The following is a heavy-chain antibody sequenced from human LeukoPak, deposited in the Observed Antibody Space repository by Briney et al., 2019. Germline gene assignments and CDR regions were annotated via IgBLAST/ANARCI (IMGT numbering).Heavy chain of an antibody. CDR1: GFTFSTYA. V-gene: IGHV3-9*01. Sequence: GGSLRLSCAASGFTFSTYAMSWVRQAPGKGLEWVSGISWNSGSIGYADSVKGRFTISRDNAKNSLYLQMNSLRAEDTALYYCAKVGRRFLEWLFLDYWGQGTLVTVSS. CDR3: AKVGRRFLEWLFLDY. D-gene: IGHD3-3*01. CDR2: ISWNSGSI. J-gene: IGHJ4*02.